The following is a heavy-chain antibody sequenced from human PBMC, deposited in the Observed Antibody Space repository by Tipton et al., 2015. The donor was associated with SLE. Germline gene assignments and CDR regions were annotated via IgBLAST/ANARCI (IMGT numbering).Heavy chain of an antibody. CDR3: ARETIAARPHFGN. D-gene: IGHD6-6*01. V-gene: IGHV3-48*02. CDR1: GFTFSSYS. CDR2: IASTSSTI. J-gene: IGHJ4*02. Sequence: GSLRLSCVASGFTFSSYSMNWVRQAPGKGLEWVSYIASTSSTIYYADSVKGRFTISRDNAKNSLFLQMNSLRDEDTAVYYCARETIAARPHFGNWGQGTLVTVSS.